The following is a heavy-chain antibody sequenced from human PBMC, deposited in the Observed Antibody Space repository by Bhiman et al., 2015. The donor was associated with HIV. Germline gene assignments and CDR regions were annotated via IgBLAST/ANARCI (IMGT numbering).Heavy chain of an antibody. V-gene: IGHV3-21*03. D-gene: IGHD4-17*01. CDR1: GFSFRTYS. J-gene: IGHJ4*02. Sequence: EVQLVESGGGLVKPGGSLRLSCAASGFSFRTYSMNRVRQAPGKGLEWVSSISSSSIYTYYAGSVKGRFTVSRDNAKNSLYLQMNSLRAEDTAVYFCARDPTTVTTAEYEYYFDYWGQGTLVTVSS. CDR3: ARDPTTVTTAEYEYYFDY. CDR2: ISSSSIYT.